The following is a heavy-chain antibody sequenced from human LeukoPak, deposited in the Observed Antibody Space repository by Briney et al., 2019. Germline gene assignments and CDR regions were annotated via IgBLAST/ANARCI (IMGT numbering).Heavy chain of an antibody. CDR3: AKGVLGYCGSSSCYAYEC. V-gene: IGHV3-23*01. Sequence: GVSLRLSCAASGFTFSTYAMSWVRQAPGKGLEWVSAISGSGDSTYYADSVKGRFTISRDNSKNTLYLQMNSLRAEDTALYYCAKGVLGYCGSSSCYAYECWGQGTLVTVSS. CDR2: ISGSGDST. CDR1: GFTFSTYA. J-gene: IGHJ4*02. D-gene: IGHD2-2*01.